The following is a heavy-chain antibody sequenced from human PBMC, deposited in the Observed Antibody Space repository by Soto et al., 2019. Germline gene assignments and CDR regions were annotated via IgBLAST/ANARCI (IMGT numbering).Heavy chain of an antibody. Sequence: QITLKESGPTLVNPTQTLTLTCTFSGFSLSTSGVGVGWIRQPPGKALEWLALIYWDDDKRYSPSLKSRHTIAQGTSNNQVVLTKTNLDPVDTATYYCAHAPYDFWSGYYKTQHRFDPWGQGTLVTVSS. V-gene: IGHV2-5*02. J-gene: IGHJ5*02. D-gene: IGHD3-3*01. CDR2: IYWDDDK. CDR1: GFSLSTSGVG. CDR3: AHAPYDFWSGYYKTQHRFDP.